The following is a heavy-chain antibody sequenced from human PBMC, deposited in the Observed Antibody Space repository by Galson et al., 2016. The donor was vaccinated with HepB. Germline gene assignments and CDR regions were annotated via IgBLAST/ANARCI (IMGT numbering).Heavy chain of an antibody. V-gene: IGHV2-5*02. CDR1: GFSLSTTGIG. CDR3: AHRRDRDYYFDY. D-gene: IGHD2-21*02. J-gene: IGHJ4*02. Sequence: PALVKPTQTLTLTCTFSGFSLSTTGIGVGWIRQPPGKALEWLALIYWDDDKRYSPSLKSRLTVAKDTSKNQVVLTMTDLDFVDTATYYCAHRRDRDYYFDYWGQGTPVTVSS. CDR2: IYWDDDK.